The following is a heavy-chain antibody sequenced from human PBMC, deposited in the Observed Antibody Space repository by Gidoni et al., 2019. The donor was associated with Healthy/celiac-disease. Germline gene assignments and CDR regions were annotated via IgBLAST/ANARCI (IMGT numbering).Heavy chain of an antibody. CDR2: IKSKTDGGTT. J-gene: IGHJ4*02. Sequence: EVQLVESGGGLVKPGGSLRLSCAASGFTFRNAGMGWVRQAPGKGPEWVGRIKSKTDGGTTDYAAPVKGRFTISRDDSKNTLYLQMNSLKTEDTAVYYCTTDAVSGSSYTDYWGQGTLVTVSS. V-gene: IGHV3-15*01. CDR1: GFTFRNAG. CDR3: TTDAVSGSSYTDY. D-gene: IGHD3-16*01.